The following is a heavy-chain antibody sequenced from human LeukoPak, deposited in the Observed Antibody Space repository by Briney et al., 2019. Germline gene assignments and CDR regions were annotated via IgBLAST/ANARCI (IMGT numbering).Heavy chain of an antibody. V-gene: IGHV3-48*03. CDR1: GFTFSTYE. CDR2: ISGGGETR. D-gene: IGHD4/OR15-4a*01. Sequence: GGSLRLSCAASGFTFSTYEMNWVRQAPGKGLEWISYISGGGETRYYADSVKGRFTISRDNGKNSLYLQMNSLRAEDTAVYYCARDASGANLPFDYWGQGTQATVSS. CDR3: ARDASGANLPFDY. J-gene: IGHJ4*02.